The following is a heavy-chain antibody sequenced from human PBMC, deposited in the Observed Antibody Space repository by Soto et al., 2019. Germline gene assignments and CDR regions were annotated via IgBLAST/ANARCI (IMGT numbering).Heavy chain of an antibody. Sequence: GGSLRLSCAASGFTFSSYAMSWVRQAPGKGLEWVSAISGSGGSTYYADSVKGRFTISRDNSKNTLYLQMNSLRAEDTAVYYCARRERGYTAHYWGQGTLVTVSS. CDR1: GFTFSSYA. V-gene: IGHV3-23*01. CDR3: ARRERGYTAHY. J-gene: IGHJ4*02. CDR2: ISGSGGST. D-gene: IGHD5-18*01.